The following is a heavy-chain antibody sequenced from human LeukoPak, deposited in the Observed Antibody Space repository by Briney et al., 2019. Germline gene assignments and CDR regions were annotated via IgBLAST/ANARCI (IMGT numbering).Heavy chain of an antibody. V-gene: IGHV3-23*01. J-gene: IGHJ4*02. CDR2: ISGSGGST. Sequence: GGSLRLSCAASGFTFSSYAMSWVRQAPGKGLEWVSAISGSGGSTYYADSVKGRFTISRDNSRNTLYLQMNSLRAEDTAVYYCAKDSHVVVVAAMDYWGQGTLVTVSS. D-gene: IGHD2-15*01. CDR1: GFTFSSYA. CDR3: AKDSHVVVVAAMDY.